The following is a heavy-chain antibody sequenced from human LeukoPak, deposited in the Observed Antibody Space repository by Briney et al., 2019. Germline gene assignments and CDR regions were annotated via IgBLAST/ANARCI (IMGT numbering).Heavy chain of an antibody. CDR1: GFTFTKFW. J-gene: IGHJ4*02. V-gene: IGHV3-7*01. Sequence: GGSLRLSCAASGFTFTKFWMTWVRQAPGKGLEWVANIKQDGNEKYYVDSVKGRFTISRDNAKNSLYLQMNSLRVEDTAVYYCAKLAKYFYGSETYYFFEHWGQGTPVTASS. CDR3: AKLAKYFYGSETYYFFEH. D-gene: IGHD3-10*01. CDR2: IKQDGNEK.